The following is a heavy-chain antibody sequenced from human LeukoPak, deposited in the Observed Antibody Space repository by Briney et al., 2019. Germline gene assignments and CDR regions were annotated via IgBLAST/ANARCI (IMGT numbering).Heavy chain of an antibody. Sequence: GGSLRLSCAASGFTFSSYSMNWVRQAPGKGLEWISYISETSSFMYYADSVKGRFTISRDNAKNSLYLQMSSLRAEDTAVYYCARVRKYSGYYSWYFDLWGRGTLVTVSS. D-gene: IGHD5-12*01. CDR2: ISETSSFM. V-gene: IGHV3-48*01. CDR1: GFTFSSYS. CDR3: ARVRKYSGYYSWYFDL. J-gene: IGHJ2*01.